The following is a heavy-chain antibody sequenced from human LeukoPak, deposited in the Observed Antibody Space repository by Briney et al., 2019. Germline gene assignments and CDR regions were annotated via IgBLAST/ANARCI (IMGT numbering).Heavy chain of an antibody. Sequence: SETLSLTCTVSGDSISSGLYYWGWIRQPPGKGLEWIGNIYYGENTYYNPSLKSRVTISIDTSNNQFYLKLSSLTAADTAVYYCARRDDSSGYHKIFDYWGQGTLVTVSS. CDR3: ARRDDSSGYHKIFDY. V-gene: IGHV4-39*01. D-gene: IGHD3-22*01. J-gene: IGHJ4*02. CDR1: GDSISSGLYY. CDR2: IYYGENT.